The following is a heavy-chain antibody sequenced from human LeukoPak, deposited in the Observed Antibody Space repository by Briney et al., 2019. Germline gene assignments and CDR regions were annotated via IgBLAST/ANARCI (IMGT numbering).Heavy chain of an antibody. D-gene: IGHD1-26*01. CDR1: GASISSYY. J-gene: IGHJ4*02. V-gene: IGHV4-59*01. CDR3: ARDIGGATYFDY. Sequence: PSETLSLTCSVSGASISSYYWSWIRQPPGKGLEWIGHIYYSGNTNYNPSLKSRVTISVDTSKNQFSLKLSSVTAADTAAYYCARDIGGATYFDYWGQGTLVTVSS. CDR2: IYYSGNT.